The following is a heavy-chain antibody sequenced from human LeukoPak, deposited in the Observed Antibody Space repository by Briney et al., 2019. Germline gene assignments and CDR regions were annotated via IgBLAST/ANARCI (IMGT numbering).Heavy chain of an antibody. J-gene: IGHJ4*02. CDR2: ISTDGSST. Sequence: PGGSLRHSCAASGFTFSSYWIHWVRHAPGKGLVWVSRISTDGSSTNYADSVKGRFTISRDKAKKTLYLQMNTLRAEDTAAYYCARSYPFDYWGQGTLVSVSS. D-gene: IGHD1-26*01. CDR3: ARSYPFDY. V-gene: IGHV3-74*01. CDR1: GFTFSSYW.